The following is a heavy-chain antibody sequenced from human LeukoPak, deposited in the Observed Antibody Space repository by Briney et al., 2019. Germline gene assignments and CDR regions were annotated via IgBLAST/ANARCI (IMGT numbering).Heavy chain of an antibody. CDR2: ISSSSSYI. V-gene: IGHV3-21*01. CDR3: ARNPDILTGFNYYYGMDV. Sequence: TGGSLRLSCAASGFTFSSYSMNWVRQAPGKGLEWVSSISSSSSYISYADSVKGRFTISRDNAKNSLYLQMNSLRAEDTAVYYCARNPDILTGFNYYYGMDVWGKGTTVTVSS. CDR1: GFTFSSYS. J-gene: IGHJ6*04. D-gene: IGHD3-9*01.